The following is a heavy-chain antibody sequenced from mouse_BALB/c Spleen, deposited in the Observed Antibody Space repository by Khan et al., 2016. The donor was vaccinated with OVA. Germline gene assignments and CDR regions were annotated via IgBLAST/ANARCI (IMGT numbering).Heavy chain of an antibody. V-gene: IGHV3-8*02. Sequence: EVQLVESGPSLVKPSQTLSLSCSVTGDSITSGFWNWIRKFPGNKFEYLGYITYSGNIYYNPSIKSRLSITRDTSKSQYYLQLNSVTTEDTATYYCARSYGSWAMDYWGQGTSVTVSS. CDR1: GDSITSGF. CDR3: ARSYGSWAMDY. J-gene: IGHJ4*01. D-gene: IGHD1-1*01. CDR2: ITYSGNI.